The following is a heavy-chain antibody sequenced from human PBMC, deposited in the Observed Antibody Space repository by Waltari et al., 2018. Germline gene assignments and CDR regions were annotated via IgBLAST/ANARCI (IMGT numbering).Heavy chain of an antibody. J-gene: IGHJ6*02. Sequence: QVQLQESGPGLVKPSQTLSLTCTVSGGSIRSGSYYWSWIRQPAGTGLEWIGRIYTSGSTNYNPSLKSRVTISVDTSKNQFSLKLSSVTAADTAVYYCARDQSGVVIPDYYYGMDVWGQGTTVTVSS. CDR1: GGSIRSGSYY. D-gene: IGHD3-3*01. V-gene: IGHV4-61*02. CDR3: ARDQSGVVIPDYYYGMDV. CDR2: IYTSGST.